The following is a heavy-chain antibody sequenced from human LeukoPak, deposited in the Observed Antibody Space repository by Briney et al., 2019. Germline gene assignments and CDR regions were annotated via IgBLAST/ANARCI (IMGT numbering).Heavy chain of an antibody. D-gene: IGHD5-18*01. CDR1: GGTFSSYA. V-gene: IGHV1-69*13. CDR3: ARGGASYGYVYFDY. J-gene: IGHJ4*02. CDR2: IIPIFGTA. Sequence: SVKVSCKASGGTFSSYAISWVRQAPGQGLEWMGGIIPIFGTANYAQKFQGRVTITADESTSTAYMELSSLRSEDTAVYYCARGGASYGYVYFDYWGQGTLVPVSS.